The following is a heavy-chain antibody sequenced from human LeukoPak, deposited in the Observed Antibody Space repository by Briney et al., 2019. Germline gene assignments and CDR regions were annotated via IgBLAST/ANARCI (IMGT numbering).Heavy chain of an antibody. CDR2: MNPNSGNT. V-gene: IGHV1-8*03. J-gene: IGHJ4*02. Sequence: ASVKVSCKASGYTFTSYDINWVRQATGQGLEWMGWMNPNSGNTGYAQKFQGRVTITRNTSISTAYMELSSLRSEDTAVYYCARATPRFLGWLFPYYFDYWGQGTLVTVSS. D-gene: IGHD3-3*01. CDR3: ARATPRFLGWLFPYYFDY. CDR1: GYTFTSYD.